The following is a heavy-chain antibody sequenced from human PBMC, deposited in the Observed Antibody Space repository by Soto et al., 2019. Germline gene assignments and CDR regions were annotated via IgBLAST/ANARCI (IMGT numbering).Heavy chain of an antibody. CDR2: IYHSGST. Sequence: QVQLQESCPGLGKPSGTLALTCAVSGGSISSSNWWSWVRQPPGNGLEWIGEIYHSGSTNYNPSLKSRVTISVDKSQNQFSLKLSSVTAADTAVYYCARDFGGVAMAFDYWGQGTLVTVSS. D-gene: IGHD3-16*01. V-gene: IGHV4-4*02. CDR3: ARDFGGVAMAFDY. J-gene: IGHJ4*02. CDR1: GGSISSSNW.